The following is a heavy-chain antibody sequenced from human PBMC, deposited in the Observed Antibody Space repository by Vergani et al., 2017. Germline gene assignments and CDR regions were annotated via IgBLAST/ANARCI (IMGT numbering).Heavy chain of an antibody. Sequence: EVQLLESGGNLVQPGGSLRLSCAASGFTFTNFAMTWVRQAPGEGLEWVSGISGSGGFTYYAESVKGRYTMSRDNSKNTMFLQMNNLRAEDTAVYYCANDNFPGYYDGSGYCDFWGQGTLVTVSS. CDR1: GFTFTNFA. J-gene: IGHJ4*02. D-gene: IGHD3-22*01. V-gene: IGHV3-23*01. CDR2: ISGSGGFT. CDR3: ANDNFPGYYDGSGYCDF.